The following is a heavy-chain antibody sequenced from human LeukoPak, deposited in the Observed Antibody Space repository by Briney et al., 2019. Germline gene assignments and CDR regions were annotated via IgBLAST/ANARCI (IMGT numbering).Heavy chain of an antibody. J-gene: IGHJ4*02. D-gene: IGHD3-10*01. CDR2: INGNGGST. CDR1: GFNFDEYP. CDR3: AKFYGSGTYYNNYFDY. Sequence: GGSLRLSCAASGFNFDEYPMHWVRQAPGKGLEWVAAINGNGGSTDYADSVMGRCTISRDNNKNSLFLQMNSLRTEDTALYYCAKFYGSGTYYNNYFDYWGQGTLVTVSS. V-gene: IGHV3-43*02.